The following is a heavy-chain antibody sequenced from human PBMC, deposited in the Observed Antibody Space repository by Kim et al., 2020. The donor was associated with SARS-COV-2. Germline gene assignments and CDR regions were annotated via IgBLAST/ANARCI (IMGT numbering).Heavy chain of an antibody. V-gene: IGHV3-33*01. J-gene: IGHJ1*01. CDR1: GFTFSSYG. Sequence: GGSLRLSCAASGFTFSSYGMHWVRQAPGKGLEWVAVIWYDGSNKYYADSVKGRFTISRDNSKNTLYLQMNSLRAEDTAVYYCARAMSIAAAGTLPEYFQHWGQGTLVTVSS. CDR2: IWYDGSNK. CDR3: ARAMSIAAAGTLPEYFQH. D-gene: IGHD6-13*01.